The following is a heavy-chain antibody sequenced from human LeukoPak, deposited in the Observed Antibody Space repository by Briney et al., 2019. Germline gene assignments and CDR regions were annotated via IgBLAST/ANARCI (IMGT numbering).Heavy chain of an antibody. V-gene: IGHV3-74*01. CDR1: GFTFSSHW. D-gene: IGHD3-22*01. CDR3: ARQSYYDNYFDY. J-gene: IGHJ4*02. CDR2: INSDGSNP. Sequence: GGSLRLSCAASGFTFSSHWIHWVRQAPGKGLVWVSRINSDGSNPNYADSVKGRFTISRDNAKDTLYLQMSSLRAEDTALYHCARQSYYDNYFDYWGQGTLVTVSS.